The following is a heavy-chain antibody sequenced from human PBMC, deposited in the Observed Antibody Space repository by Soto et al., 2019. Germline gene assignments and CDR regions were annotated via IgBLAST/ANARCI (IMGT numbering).Heavy chain of an antibody. CDR2: VSHDGRNT. CDR3: AKGGRQWLVTSDFNY. J-gene: IGHJ4*02. D-gene: IGHD6-19*01. CDR1: GFTFSDYA. V-gene: IGHV3-30*18. Sequence: VQLVESGGGVVQPGGSLRLSCAASGFTFSDYALHWVRQAPGKGLEWVAVVSHDGRNTHYADSVKGRFTISRDSSKNTVSLEMTRLRAEDTAVYYCAKGGRQWLVTSDFNYWGQGDLVTVSS.